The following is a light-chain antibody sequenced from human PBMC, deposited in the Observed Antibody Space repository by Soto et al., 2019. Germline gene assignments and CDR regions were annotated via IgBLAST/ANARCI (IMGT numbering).Light chain of an antibody. CDR1: QSISSTY. CDR3: QQYGSSPFA. Sequence: EIVLTQSPGTLSLSPGERATVSCRPSQSISSTYLAWYQQKPGQAPRLLIYGASNRATGIPDRFSDSGSGTDFTLTISRLEPEDFAVYYCQQYGSSPFAFGPGTKVDI. J-gene: IGKJ3*01. CDR2: GAS. V-gene: IGKV3-20*01.